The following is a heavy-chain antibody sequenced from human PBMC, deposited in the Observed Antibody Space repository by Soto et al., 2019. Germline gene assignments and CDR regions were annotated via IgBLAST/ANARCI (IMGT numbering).Heavy chain of an antibody. V-gene: IGHV6-1*01. CDR2: TYYRSKWYN. Sequence: SHTLSLTCAISGDSVSSNSAAWNLIRQSPSRGLEWLGRTYYRSKWYNDYAVSVKSRITINPDTSKNQFSLQLNSVTPEDTAVYYCARDRLTYYDFGWFKPWGQGTLVTVSS. CDR3: ARDRLTYYDFGWFKP. D-gene: IGHD3-3*01. J-gene: IGHJ5*02. CDR1: GDSVSSNSAA.